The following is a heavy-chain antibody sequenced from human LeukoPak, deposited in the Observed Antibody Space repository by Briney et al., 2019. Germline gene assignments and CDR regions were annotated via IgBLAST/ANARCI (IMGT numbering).Heavy chain of an antibody. Sequence: SETLSLTCTVSGGSFGNYYWSWIRQPPGKGLEWIGEINHSGSTNYNPSLKSRVTISVDTSKNQFSLKLSSVTAADTAVYYCARERIQGVFDYWGQGTLVTVSS. D-gene: IGHD2-15*01. CDR3: ARERIQGVFDY. CDR1: GGSFGNYY. V-gene: IGHV4-34*01. CDR2: INHSGST. J-gene: IGHJ4*02.